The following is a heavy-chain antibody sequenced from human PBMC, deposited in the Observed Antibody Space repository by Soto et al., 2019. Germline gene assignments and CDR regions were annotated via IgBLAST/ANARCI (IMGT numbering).Heavy chain of an antibody. CDR1: GGTFSSYA. J-gene: IGHJ6*02. CDR2: IIPIFGTA. V-gene: IGHV1-69*01. D-gene: IGHD2-2*01. CDR3: ARAVDIVVVPAENYYYGMDV. Sequence: QVQLVQSGAEVKKPGSSVKVSCKASGGTFSSYAISWVRQAPGQGLEWMGGIIPIFGTANYAQKFQGRVTITADESTSTAYRELSSLRSEDTAVYYCARAVDIVVVPAENYYYGMDVWGQGTTVTVSS.